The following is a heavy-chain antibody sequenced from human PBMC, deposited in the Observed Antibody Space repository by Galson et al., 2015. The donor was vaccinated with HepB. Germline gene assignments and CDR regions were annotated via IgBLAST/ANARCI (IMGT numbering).Heavy chain of an antibody. CDR3: ARVRGPLEYIFDH. V-gene: IGHV4-61*02. J-gene: IGHJ4*02. CDR2: IHSSGTT. D-gene: IGHD2/OR15-2a*01. Sequence: TLSLTCTVSGGSIISGPYFWTWIRQSAGQGLEWIGRIHSSGTTNYNPSLKSRVSMSVDTSSNQFSLMLRTVTAAETAVYYCARVRGPLEYIFDHWGQGILVTVSS. CDR1: GGSIISGPYF.